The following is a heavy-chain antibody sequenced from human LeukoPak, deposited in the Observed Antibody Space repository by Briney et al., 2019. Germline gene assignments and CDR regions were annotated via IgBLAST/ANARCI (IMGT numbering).Heavy chain of an antibody. D-gene: IGHD2-15*01. J-gene: IGHJ4*02. Sequence: GGSLRLSCAASGFTFVNYAMTWVRQAPGKGLEWVSCLSSSDGTTYYADSVKGRFTISRDNSKNTLYQQMSSLRAEDAAVYFCARGSGGSRWHTIVYWGQGTLVTVSS. CDR1: GFTFVNYA. V-gene: IGHV3-23*01. CDR2: LSSSDGTT. CDR3: ARGSGGSRWHTIVY.